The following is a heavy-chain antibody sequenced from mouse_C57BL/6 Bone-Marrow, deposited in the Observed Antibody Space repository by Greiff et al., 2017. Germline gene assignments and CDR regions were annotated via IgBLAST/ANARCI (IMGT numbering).Heavy chain of an antibody. CDR2: ITSDGGST. V-gene: IGHV5-2*01. J-gene: IGHJ2*01. CDR3: ARHGRNSSGYD. CDR1: EYEFPSHD. D-gene: IGHD3-2*02. Sequence: EVQRVESGGGLVQPGESLKLSCESNEYEFPSHDMSWVRKTPEKRLELVAAITSDGGSTYYPDTMESRFIISRDNTKKTLYLQMRSLRSEDTAMDYCARHGRNSSGYDWGQGTTLTVSS.